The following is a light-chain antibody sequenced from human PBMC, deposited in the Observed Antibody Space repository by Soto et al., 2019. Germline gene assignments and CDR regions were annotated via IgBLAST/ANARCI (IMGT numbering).Light chain of an antibody. CDR2: GGS. V-gene: IGKV1-5*03. J-gene: IGKJ4*01. CDR3: LQYFTYPFT. CDR1: QRVGGG. Sequence: DIQMTQSPSTLSASVGDRVTITCRASQRVGGGLVWYQQKPGKAPKILIYGGSSLESGVPSRFSGSGSGAEFTLTIDSLQPDDFATYYWLQYFTYPFTFGGGTKVEIK.